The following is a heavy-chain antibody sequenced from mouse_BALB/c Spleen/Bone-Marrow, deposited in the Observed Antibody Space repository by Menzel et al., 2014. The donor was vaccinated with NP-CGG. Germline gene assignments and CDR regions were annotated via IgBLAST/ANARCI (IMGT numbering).Heavy chain of an antibody. D-gene: IGHD2-3*01. Sequence: QVQLQQPGAELVRPGTSVKVSCKASGYAFTDYLMEWLKQRPGQGLEWIGVINPGSGSTNYNEKFKDKATLAADKSSSTAHMQLSSLTSDDSAVYFCARYDGFFDYWGQGTMLTVSS. J-gene: IGHJ2*01. CDR1: GYAFTDYL. CDR3: ARYDGFFDY. CDR2: INPGSGST. V-gene: IGHV1-54*01.